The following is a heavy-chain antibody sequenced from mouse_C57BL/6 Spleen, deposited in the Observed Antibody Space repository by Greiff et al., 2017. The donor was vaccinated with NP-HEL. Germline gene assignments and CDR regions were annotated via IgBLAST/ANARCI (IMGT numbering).Heavy chain of an antibody. CDR1: GFSLTSYG. CDR3: ASEDYSNYPFAY. Sequence: VQLKQSGPGLVAPSQSLSITCTVSGFSLTSYGVDWVRQSPGKGLEWLGVIWGVGSTNYNSALKSRLSISKDNSKSQVFLKMNSLQTDDTAMYYCASEDYSNYPFAYWGQGTLVTVSA. J-gene: IGHJ3*01. CDR2: IWGVGST. D-gene: IGHD2-5*01. V-gene: IGHV2-6*01.